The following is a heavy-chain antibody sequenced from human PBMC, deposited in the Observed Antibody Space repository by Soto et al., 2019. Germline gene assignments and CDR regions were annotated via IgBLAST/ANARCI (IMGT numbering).Heavy chain of an antibody. CDR3: TRVGVSVIGMDV. J-gene: IGHJ6*02. CDR2: IDNAGSSA. Sequence: EVQLVESGGGLVQPGGSLRLSCAASGFTFSIYWMHWVRQAPGKGPVWVSRIDNAGSSARYADSVKGRFTITRDNAKNTVYRQMNRLRAEDTAVYYCTRVGVSVIGMDVWGQGTTVNVSS. D-gene: IGHD2-21*01. CDR1: GFTFSIYW. V-gene: IGHV3-74*01.